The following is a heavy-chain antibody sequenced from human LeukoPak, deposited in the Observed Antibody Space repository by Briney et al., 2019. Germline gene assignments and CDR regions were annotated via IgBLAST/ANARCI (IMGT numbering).Heavy chain of an antibody. CDR3: ARSGISFDAFDI. J-gene: IGHJ3*02. D-gene: IGHD1-14*01. CDR1: GLTFSTNS. Sequence: PGGSLRLSCAAAGLTFSTNSMNWVRQAPGKGLEWVSYISFSSSTIYYADSVKGRFTISRDNSKNTLYLQMNSLRAEDTAVYYCARSGISFDAFDIWGQGTMVTVSS. V-gene: IGHV3-48*01. CDR2: ISFSSSTI.